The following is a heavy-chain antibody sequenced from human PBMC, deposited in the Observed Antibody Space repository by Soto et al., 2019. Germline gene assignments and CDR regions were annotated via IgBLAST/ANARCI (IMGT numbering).Heavy chain of an antibody. J-gene: IGHJ4*02. CDR2: MSGSSSTT. D-gene: IGHD1-7*01. Sequence: PGGSLRLSCATSGLTFSNYAMSWVRQAPGGGLEWVSSMSGSSSTTYYADAVRGRFTISRDRSKNTLYLQMSSRRAEDTALYYCAKKQERELPRVIDFWGQGTLVTVSS. CDR1: GLTFSNYA. V-gene: IGHV3-23*01. CDR3: AKKQERELPRVIDF.